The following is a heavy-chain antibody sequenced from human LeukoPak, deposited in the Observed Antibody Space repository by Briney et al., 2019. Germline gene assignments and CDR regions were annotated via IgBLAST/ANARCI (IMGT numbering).Heavy chain of an antibody. D-gene: IGHD6-13*01. V-gene: IGHV4-34*01. J-gene: IGHJ4*02. CDR2: INHSGST. Sequence: PSETLSLTCAVYGGSFSGYYWSWIRQPPGKGLEWIGEINHSGSTNYNPSLKSRVTISVDTSKNQFSLKLSSVTAADTAVYYCAGNPGRIAAGYYFDYWGQGTLVTVSS. CDR1: GGSFSGYY. CDR3: AGNPGRIAAGYYFDY.